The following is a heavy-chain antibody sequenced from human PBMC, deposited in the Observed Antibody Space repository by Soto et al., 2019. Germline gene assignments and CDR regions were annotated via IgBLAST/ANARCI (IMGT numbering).Heavy chain of an antibody. CDR1: GFSFSTSGVG. J-gene: IGHJ3*01. CDR3: ARGLATLPVFAFDV. V-gene: IGHV2-5*01. D-gene: IGHD6-6*01. Sequence: QMTLKESGPTLVKPTQTLTLTCSFSGFSFSTSGVGVGWVRQPPGKALEWLALIYWSGDEHYRPSLKSRLTITKVTSKNQVVLIMTNMDPVDTATYYCARGLATLPVFAFDVWGKGTTVTVSS. CDR2: IYWSGDE.